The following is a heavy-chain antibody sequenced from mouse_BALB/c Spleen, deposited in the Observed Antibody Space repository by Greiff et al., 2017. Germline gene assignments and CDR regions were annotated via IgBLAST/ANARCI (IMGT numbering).Heavy chain of an antibody. CDR1: GYTFTSYT. V-gene: IGHV1-4*02. D-gene: IGHD2-3*01. Sequence: QVQLQQSAAELARPGASVKMSCKASGYTFTSYTMHWVKQRPGQGLEWIGYINPSSGYTEYNQKFKDKTTLTADKSSSTAYMQLSSLTSEDSAVYYCARGGDGYSYAMDYWGQGTSVTVSS. CDR2: INPSSGYT. J-gene: IGHJ4*01. CDR3: ARGGDGYSYAMDY.